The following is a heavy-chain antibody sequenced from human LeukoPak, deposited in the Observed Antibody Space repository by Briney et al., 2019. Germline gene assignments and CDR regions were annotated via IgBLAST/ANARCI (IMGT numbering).Heavy chain of an antibody. J-gene: IGHJ3*02. CDR1: GGSFSGYY. V-gene: IGHV4-59*10. CDR2: IYTSGST. D-gene: IGHD3-3*01. CDR3: AGTTIFGVVNRQNAFDI. Sequence: SETLSLTCAVYGGSFSGYYWSWIRQPAGKGLEWIGRIYTSGSTNYNPSLKSRVTMSVDTSKNQFSLKLSSVTAADTAVYYCAGTTIFGVVNRQNAFDIWGQGTMVTVSS.